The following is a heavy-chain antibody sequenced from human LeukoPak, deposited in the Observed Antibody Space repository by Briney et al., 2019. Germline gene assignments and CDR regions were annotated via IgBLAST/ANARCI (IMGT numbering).Heavy chain of an antibody. CDR3: AKADYGDYPYYYYGMDV. Sequence: PGGSLRLSCAASGFTFSSYGMHWVRQAPGKGLEWVAVISYDGSNKYYADSVKGRFTISRDNSMNTLYLQMNSLRAEDTAVYYCAKADYGDYPYYYYGMDVWGKGTTVTVSS. CDR2: ISYDGSNK. V-gene: IGHV3-30*18. D-gene: IGHD4-17*01. J-gene: IGHJ6*04. CDR1: GFTFSSYG.